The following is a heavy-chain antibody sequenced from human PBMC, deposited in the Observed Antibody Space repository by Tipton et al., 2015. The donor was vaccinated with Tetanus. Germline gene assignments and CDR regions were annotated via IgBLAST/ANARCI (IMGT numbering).Heavy chain of an antibody. Sequence: TLSLTCTVSGGPLRSGDYYWSWIRQSPGKGLEWIGHVYYSGRTYYNPPLKSRVTISADMSKNQFSLKLTSVTAADTATYYCARMGFTYGQVVYWGQGTLVTVAS. CDR2: VYYSGRT. J-gene: IGHJ4*02. CDR3: ARMGFTYGQVVY. D-gene: IGHD5-18*01. V-gene: IGHV4-30-4*01. CDR1: GGPLRSGDYY.